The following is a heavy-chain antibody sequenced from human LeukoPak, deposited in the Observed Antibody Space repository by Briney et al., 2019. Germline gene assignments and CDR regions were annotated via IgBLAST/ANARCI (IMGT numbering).Heavy chain of an antibody. CDR3: ARYTRIAVAGYYYYYYMDV. Sequence: PGGSLRLSCAASGFTFSSYAMSWVRQAPGKGLEWVSAISGSGGSTYYADSVKGPCTISRDNSKNTLYLQMNSLRAEDTAVYYCARYTRIAVAGYYYYYYMDVWGKGTTVTVSS. D-gene: IGHD6-19*01. CDR2: ISGSGGST. J-gene: IGHJ6*03. V-gene: IGHV3-23*01. CDR1: GFTFSSYA.